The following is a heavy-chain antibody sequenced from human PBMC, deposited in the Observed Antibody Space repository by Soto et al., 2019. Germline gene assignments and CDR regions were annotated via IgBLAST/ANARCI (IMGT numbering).Heavy chain of an antibody. CDR3: VRDFGWYFRSGYMDV. CDR1: GFSFISYS. CDR2: INEDSSYI. J-gene: IGHJ6*03. V-gene: IGHV3-21*02. Sequence: EVQLVESGGGLVKRGGSLRRCCAASGFSFISYSMNWVRQAPGKGLEWVSSINEDSSYIYYAHSLRGRFTISRDNAKDSLYLQMNSLRAEDTAVYYCVRDFGWYFRSGYMDVWGDGATVTVSS. D-gene: IGHD3-3*01.